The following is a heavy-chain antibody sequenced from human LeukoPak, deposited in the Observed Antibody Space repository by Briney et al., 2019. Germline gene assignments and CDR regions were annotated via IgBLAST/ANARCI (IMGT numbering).Heavy chain of an antibody. D-gene: IGHD3-16*02. CDR1: GFTFSSYA. CDR2: IRGSGGTT. J-gene: IGHJ4*02. CDR3: ERDARDGYGGYPFDY. V-gene: IGHV3-23*01. Sequence: GGSQTLLCAPSGFTFSSYAEFWARQATGRGLEWVTTIRGSGGTTYYAHSVTGRLTISRDHSKTTLYMQMTSLRGEDPVVYYCERDARDGYGGYPFDYWGQGTLVTVSS.